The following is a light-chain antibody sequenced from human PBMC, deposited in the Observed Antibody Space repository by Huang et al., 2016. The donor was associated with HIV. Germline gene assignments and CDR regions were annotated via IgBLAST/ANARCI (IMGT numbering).Light chain of an antibody. J-gene: IGKJ4*01. Sequence: DIVMTQTPLSLSVTPGQPASISCKSSQSLLHSDGETYLYWYLHKPGQSPQRLIYEVSNRVSGGPGRFSGSGSGTDFTLRISRVEAEDVGVYYCMQRTQRPLTFGGGTKVEIK. V-gene: IGKV2D-29*02. CDR1: QSLLHSDGETY. CDR2: EVS. CDR3: MQRTQRPLT.